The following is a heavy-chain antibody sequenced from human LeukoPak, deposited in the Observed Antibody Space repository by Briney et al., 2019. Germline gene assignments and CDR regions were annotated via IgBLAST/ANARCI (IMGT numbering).Heavy chain of an antibody. Sequence: PGGSLRLSCAASGFTFSSYEMNWVRQAPGKGLEWVSYISSSGSNINYADSVKGRFTISRDNPKNSLYLQMNSLRADDTAVYYCAELGITMIGGVWGKGTTVTISS. CDR2: ISSSGSNI. CDR3: AELGITMIGGV. CDR1: GFTFSSYE. V-gene: IGHV3-48*03. J-gene: IGHJ6*04. D-gene: IGHD3-10*02.